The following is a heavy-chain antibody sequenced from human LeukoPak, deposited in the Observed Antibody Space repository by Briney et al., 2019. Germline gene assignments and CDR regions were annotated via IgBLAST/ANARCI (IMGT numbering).Heavy chain of an antibody. CDR2: IRYDGSNK. CDR1: RFTFSSYG. V-gene: IGHV3-30*02. J-gene: IGHJ4*02. D-gene: IGHD3-10*01. Sequence: GGSLRLSCAASRFTFSSYGMHWVRQAPGKGLEWVAFIRYDGSNKYYADSVKGRFTISRDNSKNTLYLQMNSLRAEDTAVYYCANDLRLLWFGEFLSPPNYWGQGTLVTVSS. CDR3: ANDLRLLWFGEFLSPPNY.